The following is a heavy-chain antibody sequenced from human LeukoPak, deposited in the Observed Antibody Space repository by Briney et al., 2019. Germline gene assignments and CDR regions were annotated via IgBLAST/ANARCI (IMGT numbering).Heavy chain of an antibody. D-gene: IGHD5-12*01. V-gene: IGHV1-69*05. CDR1: GGTFSSYA. CDR3: ARGRVDIVATPRDYYYMDV. CDR2: IIPIFGTA. J-gene: IGHJ6*03. Sequence: GASVKVSCKASGGTFSSYAISWVRQAPGQGLEWMGGIIPIFGTANYAQKFQGRVTITTDESTSAAYMELSSLRSEDMAVYYCARGRVDIVATPRDYYYMDVWGKGTTVTVSS.